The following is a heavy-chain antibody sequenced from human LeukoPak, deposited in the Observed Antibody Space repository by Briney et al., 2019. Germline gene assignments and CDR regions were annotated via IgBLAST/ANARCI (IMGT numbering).Heavy chain of an antibody. J-gene: IGHJ5*02. D-gene: IGHD1-26*01. CDR3: ARGPLGAPAGNWFDP. Sequence: PSETLSLTCAVSGGSISSGGYSWSWIRQPPGKALEWIGYIYYIGSTNYNPSLKSRVTISVDTSKNQFSLKLSSVTAADTAVYYCARGPLGAPAGNWFDPWGQGTLVTVSS. V-gene: IGHV4-61*08. CDR1: GGSISSGGYS. CDR2: IYYIGST.